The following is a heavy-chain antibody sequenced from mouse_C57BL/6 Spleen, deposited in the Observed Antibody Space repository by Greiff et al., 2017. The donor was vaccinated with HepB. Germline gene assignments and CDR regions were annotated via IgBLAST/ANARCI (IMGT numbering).Heavy chain of an antibody. Sequence: QVHVKQPGAELVKPGASVKMSCKASGYTFTSYWITWVKQRPGQGLEWIGDIYPGSGSTNYNEKFKSKATLTVDTSSSTAYMQLSSLTSEDSAVYYCARTVADAMDYWGQGTSVTVSS. CDR1: GYTFTSYW. J-gene: IGHJ4*01. CDR3: ARTVADAMDY. D-gene: IGHD1-1*01. CDR2: IYPGSGST. V-gene: IGHV1-55*01.